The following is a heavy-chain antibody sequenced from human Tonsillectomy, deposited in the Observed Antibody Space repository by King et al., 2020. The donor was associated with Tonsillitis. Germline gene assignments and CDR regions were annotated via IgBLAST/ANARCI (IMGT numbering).Heavy chain of an antibody. CDR2: IYWNDDK. D-gene: IGHD1-26*01. CDR3: AHTVQWDRLFDY. V-gene: IGHV2-5*01. CDR1: GFSLSASGVG. Sequence: TLKESGPTLVKATQTLTLTCTFSGFSLSASGVGVGWIRQPPGKALEWLAFIYWNDDKEYSPSLMSRLTITKDTSKNQVVLTMTNMDPVDTATYYCAHTVQWDRLFDYWGQGTLVTVSS. J-gene: IGHJ4*02.